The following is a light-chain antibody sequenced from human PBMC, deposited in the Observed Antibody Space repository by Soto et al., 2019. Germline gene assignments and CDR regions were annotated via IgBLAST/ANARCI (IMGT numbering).Light chain of an antibody. CDR1: SIDVGGYNY. J-gene: IGLJ1*01. V-gene: IGLV2-14*01. Sequence: QSVLTQPASVSGSPGQSITIAFTWTSIDVGGYNYFTLYQQDPGKAPKLMIYEVSNRPSGVSNRFSGSKSGNTASLTISGQPAEDEADYYCSSYTSIITLYVFGSGTNVTVL. CDR3: SSYTSIITLYV. CDR2: EVS.